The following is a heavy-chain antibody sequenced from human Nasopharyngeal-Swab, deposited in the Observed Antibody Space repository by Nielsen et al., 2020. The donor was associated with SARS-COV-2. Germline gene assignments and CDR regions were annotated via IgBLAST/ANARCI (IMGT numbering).Heavy chain of an antibody. J-gene: IGHJ6*02. CDR2: IDPSDSYT. Sequence: VRQMPGKGLEWMGRIDPSDSYTNYSPSFQGHVTISADKSISTAYLQWSSLKASDTAMYYCARAIIAAAGSYYYGMDVWGQGTTVTVSS. V-gene: IGHV5-10-1*01. CDR3: ARAIIAAAGSYYYGMDV. D-gene: IGHD6-13*01.